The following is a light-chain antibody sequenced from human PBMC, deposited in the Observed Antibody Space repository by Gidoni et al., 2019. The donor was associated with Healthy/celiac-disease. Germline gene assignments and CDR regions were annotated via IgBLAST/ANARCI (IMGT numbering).Light chain of an antibody. CDR3: QVWDSSSDHPDVV. Sequence: SYVLTQPPSVSVAPGTPARITWGGNNIGSKSVHWYQQKPVQAPVLVVYDDSDRPSGIPERFSGSNSGNTATLTISRVEAGDEADYYCQVWDSSSDHPDVVFGGGTKLTVL. V-gene: IGLV3-21*03. J-gene: IGLJ2*01. CDR1: NIGSKS. CDR2: DDS.